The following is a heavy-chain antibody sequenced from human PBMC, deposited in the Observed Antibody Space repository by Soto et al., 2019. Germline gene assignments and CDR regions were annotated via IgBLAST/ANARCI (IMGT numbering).Heavy chain of an antibody. J-gene: IGHJ4*02. CDR3: ARAVSSSWHTFDY. V-gene: IGHV3-30-3*01. CDR2: ISYDGSKI. D-gene: IGHD6-13*01. Sequence: QVQLVESGGGVVQPGTSLRLSCAASGFTFRSYTMHWVRQAPGKGLEWVAVISYDGSKIYYVDSVKGRFTMSRDNSKNTRYLQMNSLRAEDTAVYYCARAVSSSWHTFDYWGQGILVTVSP. CDR1: GFTFRSYT.